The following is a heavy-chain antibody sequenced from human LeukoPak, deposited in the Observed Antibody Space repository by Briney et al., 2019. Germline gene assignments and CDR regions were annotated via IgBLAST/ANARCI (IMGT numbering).Heavy chain of an antibody. V-gene: IGHV1-2*06. CDR2: INPNSGGT. D-gene: IGHD6-6*01. CDR3: ARVEYSSSSAEY. J-gene: IGHJ4*02. CDR1: GYTFTGYY. Sequence: GASVKVSCKASGYTFTGYYMHWVRQAPGQGLEWMGRINPNSGGTNYAQKFQGRVTMTRDTSISTAYMELSRLRSDDTAVYYCARVEYSSSSAEYWGQGTLVTVSS.